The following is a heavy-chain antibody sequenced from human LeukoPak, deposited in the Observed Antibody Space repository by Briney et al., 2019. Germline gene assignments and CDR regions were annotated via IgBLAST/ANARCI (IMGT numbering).Heavy chain of an antibody. CDR3: ATTAGLYCSGGSCYSGDWFDP. CDR1: GYTLTELS. D-gene: IGHD2-15*01. V-gene: IGHV1-24*01. Sequence: GASVTVSCKVSGYTLTELSMHWVRQAPGKGLEWMGGFDPEDGETIYAQKFQGRVTMTEDTSTDTAYMELSSLRSEDTAVYYCATTAGLYCSGGSCYSGDWFDPWGQGTLVTVSS. CDR2: FDPEDGET. J-gene: IGHJ5*02.